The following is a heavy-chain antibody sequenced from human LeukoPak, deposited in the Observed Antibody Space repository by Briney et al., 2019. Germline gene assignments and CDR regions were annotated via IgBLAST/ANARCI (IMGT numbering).Heavy chain of an antibody. Sequence: GGSLRLSWVASGFTFSGHWMSWVRQAPGKGLEWVANIKQDGSEKYFVDSVKGRFTISRDNAKRSLYLQMNSLRVEDTAVYYCARVTGSTGYYKIDYWGQGTLVTVSS. CDR3: ARVTGSTGYYKIDY. CDR2: IKQDGSEK. J-gene: IGHJ4*02. D-gene: IGHD3-22*01. CDR1: GFTFSGHW. V-gene: IGHV3-7*01.